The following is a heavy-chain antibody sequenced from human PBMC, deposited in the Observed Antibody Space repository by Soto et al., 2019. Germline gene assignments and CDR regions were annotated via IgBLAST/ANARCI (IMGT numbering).Heavy chain of an antibody. D-gene: IGHD1-26*01. CDR1: GYTFTRYG. CDR3: AKNGKPPYYYYGMDV. Sequence: QGQLVQSGAEVKKPGASVKVSCKASGYTFTRYGTSWVRQAPGQGLEWMGWISGYNGDTNYAQKFQGRVTMTIDTSTLTTYMELRSLTSDDTAVYYCAKNGKPPYYYYGMDVWGQGTTVTVSS. J-gene: IGHJ6*02. CDR2: ISGYNGDT. V-gene: IGHV1-18*01.